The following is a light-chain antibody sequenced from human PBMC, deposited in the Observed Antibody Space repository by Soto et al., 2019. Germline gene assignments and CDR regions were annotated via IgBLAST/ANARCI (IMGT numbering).Light chain of an antibody. J-gene: IGKJ4*01. CDR3: QQYHTWPIT. V-gene: IGKV3-15*01. Sequence: EVVLTQSPGTLSLSPGERASLSCRASQSVSSSYLAWYQHKPGQAPRLLISGASTGATGIPARFSGSGSGTEFTLTISSLQSEDCAIYYCQQYHTWPITFGGGTKVEIK. CDR1: QSVSSSY. CDR2: GAS.